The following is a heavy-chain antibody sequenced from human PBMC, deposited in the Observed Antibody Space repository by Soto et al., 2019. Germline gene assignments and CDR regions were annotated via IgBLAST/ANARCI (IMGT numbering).Heavy chain of an antibody. CDR2: IIPIFPTP. CDR3: TAYLELTSLRSEATAVYYCARDKDRQHLGGNYYSGIDV. CDR1: GGTFGNSA. V-gene: IGHV1-69*05. J-gene: IGHJ6*02. D-gene: IGHD3-10*01. Sequence: QVQLVQSGAEVKKPGSSVTVSCKASGGTFGNSAISWVRQAPGQGLEWMGGIIPIFPTPDYAQKFQGRVRSNPTLRTQDTAQNFQRRVRITGHQWTSTAYLELTSLRSEATAVYYCARDKDRQHLGGNYYSGIDVWGQGTTVTVSS.